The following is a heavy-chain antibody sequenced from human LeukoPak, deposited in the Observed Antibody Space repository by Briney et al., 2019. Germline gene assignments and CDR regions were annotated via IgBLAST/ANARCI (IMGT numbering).Heavy chain of an antibody. V-gene: IGHV4-39*01. D-gene: IGHD3-3*01. Sequence: PSETLSLTCTVSSGSISSSHYYWHWIRQPPGKGLEWIGTIYYSGTTYYNPSLESRATISVDASKNQFYLMFNSVTAADTAVYNCARQISDYYYYYIDVWGKGTTVTVSS. CDR3: ARQISDYYYYYIDV. CDR2: IYYSGTT. CDR1: SGSISSSHYY. J-gene: IGHJ6*03.